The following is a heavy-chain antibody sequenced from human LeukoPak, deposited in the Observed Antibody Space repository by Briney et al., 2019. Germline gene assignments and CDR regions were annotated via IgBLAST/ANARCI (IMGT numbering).Heavy chain of an antibody. Sequence: ASVKVSCKASGYTFTSYGISWERQAPGQGLEWMGWISAYNGNTNYAQKLQGRVTMTTDTSKSTAYMELRSLRSDDTAVYYCARDRSGEPYYYDTDFDYWGQGTLVTVSS. CDR1: GYTFTSYG. V-gene: IGHV1-18*01. D-gene: IGHD3-22*01. CDR2: ISAYNGNT. J-gene: IGHJ4*02. CDR3: ARDRSGEPYYYDTDFDY.